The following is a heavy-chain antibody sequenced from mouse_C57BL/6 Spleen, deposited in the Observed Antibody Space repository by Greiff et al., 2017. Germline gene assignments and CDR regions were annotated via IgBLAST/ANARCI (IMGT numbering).Heavy chain of an antibody. CDR2: ISDGGSYT. Sequence: EVQGVESGGGLVKPGGSLKLSCAASGFTFSSYAMSWVRQTPEKRLEWVATISDGGSYTYYPDNVKGRFTISRDNAKNNLYLQMRHLKSEDTAMYYCARGGNYYGSSYVDYWGQGTTRTVSS. V-gene: IGHV5-4*01. CDR3: ARGGNYYGSSYVDY. D-gene: IGHD1-1*01. J-gene: IGHJ2*01. CDR1: GFTFSSYA.